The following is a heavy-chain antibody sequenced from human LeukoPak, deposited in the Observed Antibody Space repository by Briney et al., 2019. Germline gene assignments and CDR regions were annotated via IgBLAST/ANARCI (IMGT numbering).Heavy chain of an antibody. Sequence: GGSLRLSCAASGFTFDDYGMSWVRQAPGKGLEWVSGINWNGGSTGYADSVKGRFTTSRDNAKNSLYLQMNSLRAEDTALYYCARGKLGWDYTAAFDIWGQGTMVTVSS. CDR3: ARGKLGWDYTAAFDI. CDR1: GFTFDDYG. CDR2: INWNGGST. D-gene: IGHD4-23*01. V-gene: IGHV3-20*04. J-gene: IGHJ3*02.